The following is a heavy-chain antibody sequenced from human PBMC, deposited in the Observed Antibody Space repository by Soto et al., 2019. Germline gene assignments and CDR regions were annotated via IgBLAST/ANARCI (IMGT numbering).Heavy chain of an antibody. J-gene: IGHJ6*03. V-gene: IGHV3-23*01. CDR1: AFTFISYA. Sequence: PGGSLRLSCVASAFTFISYAMSWVRQAPGKGLEWVSAISGSGGSTYFADSVKGRFTISRDNSKNTLYLQMNSLRAEDTAVYYCAKDRAYFENYYYYYMDVWGKGTTVTV. CDR2: ISGSGGST. D-gene: IGHD3-16*01. CDR3: AKDRAYFENYYYYYMDV.